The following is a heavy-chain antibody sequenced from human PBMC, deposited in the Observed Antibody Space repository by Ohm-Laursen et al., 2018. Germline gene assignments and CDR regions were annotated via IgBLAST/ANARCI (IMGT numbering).Heavy chain of an antibody. D-gene: IGHD5-12*01. CDR3: AKDLEWLPFDY. CDR2: ISYDGSNK. Sequence: SLRLSCAASGFTFSSYGMHWVRQAPGKGLEWVAVISYDGSNKYYADSVKGRFTISRDNSKNTLYLQMNSLRAEDTAVCYCAKDLEWLPFDYWGQGTLVTVSS. CDR1: GFTFSSYG. V-gene: IGHV3-30*18. J-gene: IGHJ4*02.